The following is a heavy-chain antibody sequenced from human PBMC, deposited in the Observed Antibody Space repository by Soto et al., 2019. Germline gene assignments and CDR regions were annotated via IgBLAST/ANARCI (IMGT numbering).Heavy chain of an antibody. Sequence: PSETLSLTCTVSGGSISSYYWSWIRQPPGKGLEWIGYIYYSGSTNYNPSLKSRVTISVDTSKNQSSLKLSSVTAADTAVYYCARGRVTRGGYEALFDYWGQGTLVTVSS. CDR2: IYYSGST. V-gene: IGHV4-59*01. J-gene: IGHJ4*02. CDR1: GGSISSYY. CDR3: ARGRVTRGGYEALFDY. D-gene: IGHD5-12*01.